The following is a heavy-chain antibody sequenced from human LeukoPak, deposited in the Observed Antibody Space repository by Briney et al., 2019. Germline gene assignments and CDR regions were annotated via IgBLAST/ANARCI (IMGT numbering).Heavy chain of an antibody. CDR1: GYTFTGYY. CDR3: ARGSGWYFNDY. D-gene: IGHD6-19*01. Sequence: GASVKVSCKAFGYTFTGYYMHWVRQAPGQGLEWMGWINPNSGGTNYARKFQGRVTMTRDTSISTAYMELSRLRSDDTAVYYCARGSGWYFNDYWGQGTLVTVSS. V-gene: IGHV1-2*02. J-gene: IGHJ4*02. CDR2: INPNSGGT.